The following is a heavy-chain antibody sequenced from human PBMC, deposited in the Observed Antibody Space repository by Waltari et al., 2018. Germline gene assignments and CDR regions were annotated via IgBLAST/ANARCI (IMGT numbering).Heavy chain of an antibody. J-gene: IGHJ3*01. CDR1: GYTFTDHY. D-gene: IGHD5-12*01. V-gene: IGHV1-2*02. Sequence: QVQLVQSGAEVKKPGASVKVSCQASGYTFTDHYIHWVRQAPGQGLEWMGWINPNGGDTKYAQNFQGRVTMTRDTSINTAYMELSSLRSDDTAVLYCARVIHGYVAFDVWGQGTMVTVSS. CDR3: ARVIHGYVAFDV. CDR2: INPNGGDT.